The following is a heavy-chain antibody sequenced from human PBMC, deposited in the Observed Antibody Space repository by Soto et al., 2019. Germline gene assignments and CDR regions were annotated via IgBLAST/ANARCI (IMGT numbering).Heavy chain of an antibody. D-gene: IGHD3-22*01. Sequence: QVQLVQSGAEVKKPGSSVKVSCKASGGTFRTYTITWVRQAPGQGLEWMGRIIPIIGIVNYAQKFQGRVTITADKFTGTAYMELTRLRSDDTAVYYCAGDPDSHYNDSHASSYPWGQGTLVTVSS. V-gene: IGHV1-69*08. CDR1: GGTFRTYT. CDR2: IIPIIGIV. J-gene: IGHJ5*02. CDR3: AGDPDSHYNDSHASSYP.